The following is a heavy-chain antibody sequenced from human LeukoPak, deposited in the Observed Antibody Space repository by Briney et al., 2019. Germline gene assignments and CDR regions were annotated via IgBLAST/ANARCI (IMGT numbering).Heavy chain of an antibody. J-gene: IGHJ4*02. V-gene: IGHV3-48*01. CDR3: TKEVRFQIDY. Sequence: GGSLRLSCAASGFTFGIYSMNWVRQAPGKGLEWISYINSGGGTTYYADSVKGRFTISRDNAKNSLYLQMNSLRAEDTAVYYCTKEVRFQIDYWGQGTLVTVSA. D-gene: IGHD3-3*01. CDR2: INSGGGTT. CDR1: GFTFGIYS.